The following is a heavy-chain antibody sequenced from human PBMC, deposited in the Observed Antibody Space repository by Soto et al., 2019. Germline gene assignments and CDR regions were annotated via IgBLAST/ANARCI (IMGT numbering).Heavy chain of an antibody. CDR3: TRTIPGNTSTDD. CDR1: GFTFSDYY. Sequence: GGSLRLSCAGSGFTFSDYYIDWVRQAPGKGLEWVGRSRDKGNSYSTDYAASVKGRFTISRDASKNSLYLQMSGLKTEDTALYFCTRTIPGNTSTDDWGQGTLDTVSS. V-gene: IGHV3-72*01. CDR2: SRDKGNSYST. D-gene: IGHD1-7*01. J-gene: IGHJ4*02.